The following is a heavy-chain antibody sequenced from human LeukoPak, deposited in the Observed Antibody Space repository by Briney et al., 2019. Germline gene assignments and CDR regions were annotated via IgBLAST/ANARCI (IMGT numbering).Heavy chain of an antibody. CDR2: IYYSGST. Sequence: SETLSLTCTVSGDSISGFHWSWIRQPPGKGLEWIGYIYYSGSTNYNPSLKSRVTISVDTSKNQFSLKLTSVTAADTAVYYCAREVVAAPGTVDYWGQGTLVTVSS. V-gene: IGHV4-59*01. D-gene: IGHD6-13*01. CDR3: AREVVAAPGTVDY. J-gene: IGHJ4*02. CDR1: GDSISGFH.